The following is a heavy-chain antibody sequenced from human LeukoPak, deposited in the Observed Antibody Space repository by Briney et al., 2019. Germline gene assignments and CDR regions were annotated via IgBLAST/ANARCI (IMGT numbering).Heavy chain of an antibody. V-gene: IGHV3-21*01. CDR2: ISISSGYI. J-gene: IGHJ6*02. Sequence: GGSLRLSCAASRFTLSSYSMNWVRQAPGKGLEWVSSISISSGYIYYADSVKGRFTISRDNAKNSLYLQMNSLRAEDTAVYYCARSRSAAAAGDYGMDVWGQGTTVTVSS. D-gene: IGHD6-13*01. CDR3: ARSRSAAAAGDYGMDV. CDR1: RFTLSSYS.